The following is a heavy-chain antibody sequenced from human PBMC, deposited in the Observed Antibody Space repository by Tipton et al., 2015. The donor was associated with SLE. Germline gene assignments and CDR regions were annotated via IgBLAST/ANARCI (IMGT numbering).Heavy chain of an antibody. Sequence: TLSLTCTVSGDSISSSSNYWGWIRQPPGKGLVGIGSIYYSGSTYYNPSLKSRVTISVDTSKNQFSLKVSSVTAVDTAVYYCARLVGAYDILTGYYQRYFDYWGQGTLVTVSS. CDR2: IYYSGST. D-gene: IGHD3-9*01. CDR1: GDSISSSSNY. V-gene: IGHV4-39*01. J-gene: IGHJ4*02. CDR3: ARLVGAYDILTGYYQRYFDY.